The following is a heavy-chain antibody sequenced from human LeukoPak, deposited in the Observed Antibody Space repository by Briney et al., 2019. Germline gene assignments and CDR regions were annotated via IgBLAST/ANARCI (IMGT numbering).Heavy chain of an antibody. D-gene: IGHD3-3*01. V-gene: IGHV3-33*06. CDR3: AKDTAVQFLEPAF. J-gene: IGHJ4*02. Sequence: GGSLRLSCAASGSTFNTHGMHWGHQAQGKGLEGVVAIWLDGSVKHYSDAVKGRFTISRDNSLNTLYLQMNSLRVEDTAIYYCAKDTAVQFLEPAFWGQGTLVTVSS. CDR2: IWLDGSVK. CDR1: GSTFNTHG.